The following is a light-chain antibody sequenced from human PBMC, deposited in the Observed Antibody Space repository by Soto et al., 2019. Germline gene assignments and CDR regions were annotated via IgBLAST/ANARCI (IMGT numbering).Light chain of an antibody. J-gene: IGLJ3*02. Sequence: QSALTQPPSASGSPGQSVTISCTGTSSDVGAYKYVSWYQQYPGKAPKLMIYEVSKRPSGVPDRFSGSKSGNTASLTVSGRQAEDEADYYSTSYVGSNIWVFGGGTKLTVL. CDR1: SSDVGAYKY. V-gene: IGLV2-8*01. CDR3: TSYVGSNIWV. CDR2: EVS.